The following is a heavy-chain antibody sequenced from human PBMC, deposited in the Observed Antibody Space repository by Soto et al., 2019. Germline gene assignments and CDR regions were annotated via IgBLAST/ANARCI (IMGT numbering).Heavy chain of an antibody. D-gene: IGHD3-3*01. CDR3: ARRLITIFGVVLTYGMDV. CDR2: INHSGST. V-gene: IGHV4-34*01. J-gene: IGHJ6*02. CDR1: VGSFSGYY. Sequence: SETLSLTCAVYVGSFSGYYWSWIRQPPGKGLEWIGEINHSGSTNYNPSLKSRVTISVDTSKNQFSLKLSSVTAADTAVYYCARRLITIFGVVLTYGMDVWGQGTTVTVSS.